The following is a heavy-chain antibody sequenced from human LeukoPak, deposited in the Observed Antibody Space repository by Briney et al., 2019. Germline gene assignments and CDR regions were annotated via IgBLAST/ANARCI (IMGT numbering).Heavy chain of an antibody. D-gene: IGHD4-11*01. Sequence: GGSLRLSCAASGFAFSSYAMSWVRQAPGKGLEWVSAISDSGGSTFYADSVKGRFTMSRDNSRNTLYLQMNSLRADDTAVYYCAKIGLYSNSFDYWGPGTLVTVSS. CDR2: ISDSGGST. J-gene: IGHJ4*02. CDR3: AKIGLYSNSFDY. CDR1: GFAFSSYA. V-gene: IGHV3-23*01.